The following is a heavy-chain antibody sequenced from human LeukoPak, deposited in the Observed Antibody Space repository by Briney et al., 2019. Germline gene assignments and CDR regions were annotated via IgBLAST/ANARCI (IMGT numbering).Heavy chain of an antibody. D-gene: IGHD3-10*01. Sequence: GGTLRLSCAASGLTFSSYGMSWVRQAPGKGLEWVSAISDSGGSTNYADSVKGRFTISRDNSKNTLYLQMNSLKAEDTAVYYCANAYGSGRYALFDYWGQGTLVTVSS. J-gene: IGHJ4*02. CDR1: GLTFSSYG. CDR3: ANAYGSGRYALFDY. CDR2: ISDSGGST. V-gene: IGHV3-23*01.